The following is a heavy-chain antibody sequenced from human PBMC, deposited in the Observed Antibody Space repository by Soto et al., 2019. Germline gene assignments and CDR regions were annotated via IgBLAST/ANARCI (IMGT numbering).Heavy chain of an antibody. CDR2: IYHVGST. Sequence: PXATLSLPCAVSGYCVSSGYYWCWLRQPPGKGLEWIGSIYHVGSTYYNPSLNSRVTLSIDMTNNHVSLILNSVTAADTAVYYCARVGPWVTYYYDSSHYTFENWFDSWAQGTLVTVSS. CDR1: GYCVSSGYY. D-gene: IGHD3-22*01. V-gene: IGHV4-38-2*01. CDR3: ARVGPWVTYYYDSSHYTFENWFDS. J-gene: IGHJ5*01.